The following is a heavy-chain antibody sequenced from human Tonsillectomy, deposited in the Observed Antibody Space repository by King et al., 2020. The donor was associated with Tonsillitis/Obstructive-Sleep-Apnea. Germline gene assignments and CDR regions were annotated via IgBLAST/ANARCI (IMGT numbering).Heavy chain of an antibody. CDR2: INSDGSST. D-gene: IGHD2-21*01. V-gene: IGHV3-74*01. CDR3: TRDDLLGWGWFDP. CDR1: GFTFSSYW. Sequence: VQLVESGGGLVQPGGSLRLSCAAAGFTFSSYWMHWVRQAPGKGLVCVSRINSDGSSTSYADSVKGRFTISRDNAKNTLYLQMNSLRAEDTAVYYCTRDDLLGWGWFDPWGQGTLVTVSS. J-gene: IGHJ5*02.